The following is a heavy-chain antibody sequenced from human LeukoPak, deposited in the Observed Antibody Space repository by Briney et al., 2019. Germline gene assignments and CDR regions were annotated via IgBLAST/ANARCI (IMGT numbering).Heavy chain of an antibody. CDR2: MNPNSGNT. CDR3: ARVRDGRGVTGYGMDV. D-gene: IGHD5-18*01. Sequence: ASVKVSCKASGYTFTSYDINWVRQATGQGLEWMGWMNPNSGNTGYAQKFQGRVTMTRNTSISTAYMELSSLRSEDTAVYYCARVRDGRGVTGYGMDVWGQGTTVTVSS. J-gene: IGHJ6*02. V-gene: IGHV1-8*01. CDR1: GYTFTSYD.